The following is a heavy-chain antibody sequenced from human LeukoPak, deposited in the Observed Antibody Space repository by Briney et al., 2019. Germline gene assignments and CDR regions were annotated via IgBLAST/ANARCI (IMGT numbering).Heavy chain of an antibody. CDR1: GYSFTSYA. Sequence: ASVKVSCKASGYSFTSYAMHWVRQAPGQRLEWMGWINAGNGNTKYSQEFQGRVTITWDTSASTAYMDMAVYYCARDRAPKTVTSEVDAFDIWGQGTMVTVSS. D-gene: IGHD4-17*01. CDR3: VTSEVDAFDI. V-gene: IGHV1-3*03. J-gene: IGHJ3*02. CDR2: INAGNGNT.